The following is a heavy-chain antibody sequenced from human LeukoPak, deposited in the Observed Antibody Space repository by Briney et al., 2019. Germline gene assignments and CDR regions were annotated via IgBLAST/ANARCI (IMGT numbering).Heavy chain of an antibody. CDR3: AKGLVGAPAYFQH. CDR2: ISSSSSYI. CDR1: GFTFDDYA. V-gene: IGHV3-21*04. Sequence: GRSLRLSCAASGFTFDDYAMHWVRQAPGKGLEWVSSISSSSSYIYYADSVKGRFTISRDNSKNTLYLQMNSLRAEDTAVYYCAKGLVGAPAYFQHWGQGTLVTVSS. J-gene: IGHJ1*01. D-gene: IGHD1-26*01.